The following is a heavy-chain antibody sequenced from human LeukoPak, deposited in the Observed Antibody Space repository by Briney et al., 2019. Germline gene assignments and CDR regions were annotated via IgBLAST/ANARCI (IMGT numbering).Heavy chain of an antibody. J-gene: IGHJ4*02. CDR2: IYYSGST. CDR3: ARDIGYNWNHGDY. Sequence: SETLSLTCTVSGGSISSSSYYWGWIRQPPGKGLEWIGSIYYSGSTYYNPSLKSRVTISVDTSKNQFSLKLSSVTAADTAVYYCARDIGYNWNHGDYWGQGTLVTVSS. CDR1: GGSISSSSYY. D-gene: IGHD1-14*01. V-gene: IGHV4-39*07.